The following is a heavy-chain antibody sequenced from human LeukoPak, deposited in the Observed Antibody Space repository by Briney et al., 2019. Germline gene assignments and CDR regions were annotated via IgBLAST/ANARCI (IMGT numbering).Heavy chain of an antibody. D-gene: IGHD3-9*01. CDR3: ARGRHDILTGSPIDY. CDR1: DGSISSGGYY. J-gene: IGHJ4*02. CDR2: IYHSGST. V-gene: IGHV4-30-2*01. Sequence: SQTLSLTCTVSDGSISSGGYYWSWIRQPPGKGLEWIGYIYHSGSTYYNPSLKSRVTISVDRSKNQFSLKLSSVTAADTAVYYCARGRHDILTGSPIDYWGQGTLVTVSS.